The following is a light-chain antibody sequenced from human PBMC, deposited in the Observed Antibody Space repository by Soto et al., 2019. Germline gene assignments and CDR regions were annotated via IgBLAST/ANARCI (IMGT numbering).Light chain of an antibody. CDR2: EVS. J-gene: IGLJ2*01. Sequence: QSALTQPASVSGSPGQSITLSCTGTSSDVGGYNYISWYQQHPGKAPKLMIYEVSNRPSGVSNRFSGSKSGNTASLTISGLQAEDEADYYCSTYTSSNTLVFGGGTKVTVL. CDR1: SSDVGGYNY. CDR3: STYTSSNTLV. V-gene: IGLV2-14*01.